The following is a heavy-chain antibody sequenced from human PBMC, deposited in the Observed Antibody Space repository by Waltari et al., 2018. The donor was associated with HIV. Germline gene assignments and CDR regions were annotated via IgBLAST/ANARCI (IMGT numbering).Heavy chain of an antibody. Sequence: EVQLVESGGGLVQPGRSPRPACAASGFKFDDYARHWVRQPPGKGLEWVSSISWHSNRITYADSVRGRFTISRDNAKKSLYLQMDSLRPEDTAFYYCTRGPMYNWFDPWGQGTLVTVSS. CDR2: ISWHSNRI. CDR3: TRGPMYNWFDP. D-gene: IGHD3-10*02. CDR1: GFKFDDYA. J-gene: IGHJ5*02. V-gene: IGHV3-9*01.